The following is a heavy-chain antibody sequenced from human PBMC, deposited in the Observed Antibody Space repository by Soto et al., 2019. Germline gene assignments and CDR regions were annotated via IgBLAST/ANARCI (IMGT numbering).Heavy chain of an antibody. J-gene: IGHJ4*02. D-gene: IGHD3-10*02. CDR3: ARGDDYLPDFDY. CDR2: INHSGST. CDR1: GFTFSSYS. V-gene: IGHV4-34*01. Sequence: GSLRLSCAASGFTFSSYSMDWVRQAPGKGLEWIGEINHSGSTNYNPSLKSRVTISVDTSKNQFSLKLSSVTAADTAVYYCARGDDYLPDFDYWGQGTLVTVSS.